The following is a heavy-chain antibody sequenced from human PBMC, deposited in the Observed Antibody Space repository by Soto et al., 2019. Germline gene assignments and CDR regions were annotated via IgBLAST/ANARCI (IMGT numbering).Heavy chain of an antibody. CDR1: GFTFSSYS. D-gene: IGHD5-12*01. J-gene: IGHJ6*02. CDR2: ISSSSSTI. Sequence: GGSLRLSCAASGFTFSSYSMNWVRQAPGKGLEWVSYISSSSSTIYYADSVKGRFTISRDNAKNSLYLQMNSLRDEDTAVYYCARQTEEMATIRGGSMDVWGQGTTVTVSS. CDR3: ARQTEEMATIRGGSMDV. V-gene: IGHV3-48*02.